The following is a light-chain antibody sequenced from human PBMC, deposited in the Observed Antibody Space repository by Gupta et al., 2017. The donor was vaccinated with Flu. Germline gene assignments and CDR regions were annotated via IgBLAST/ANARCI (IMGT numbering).Light chain of an antibody. V-gene: IGKV3-20*01. J-gene: IGKJ4*01. Sequence: EIVLTQSPGTLSLSPGERATLYCRASQSVSSSYLAWYQQKPGQAPRLLIYGAYSRDTGIPDRFSGSGSGTDFTLTSSRREDEDFEVYDGQHYGIFTFGGGTKVDIK. CDR1: QSVSSSY. CDR2: GAY. CDR3: QHYGIFT.